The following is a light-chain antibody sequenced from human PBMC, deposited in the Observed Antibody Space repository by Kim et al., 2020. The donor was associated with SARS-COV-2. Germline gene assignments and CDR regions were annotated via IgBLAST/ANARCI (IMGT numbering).Light chain of an antibody. Sequence: PGDRATHSCRASQAISTYLAWYQPKPGQPPRLLIYDASIRATDIPDRFSGSGSGTDFTLTISSLRPEDFAVYFCQQRSNWPLSITFGLGTRLEIK. CDR3: QQRSNWPLSIT. CDR1: QAISTY. J-gene: IGKJ5*01. V-gene: IGKV3-11*01. CDR2: DAS.